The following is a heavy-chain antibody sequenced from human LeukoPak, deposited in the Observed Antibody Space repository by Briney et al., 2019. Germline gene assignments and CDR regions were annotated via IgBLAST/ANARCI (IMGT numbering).Heavy chain of an antibody. Sequence: SETLSLTCTVSGGSISSSSYYWGWIRQPPGKGLEWIGRIYYSGSTYYNPSLKSRVNISVDTSKNQFSLKLSSVTAADTAVYYCARETKPPEYYYDSSGYRFDYWGQGTLVTVSS. CDR2: IYYSGST. CDR1: GGSISSSSYY. D-gene: IGHD3-22*01. V-gene: IGHV4-39*07. J-gene: IGHJ4*02. CDR3: ARETKPPEYYYDSSGYRFDY.